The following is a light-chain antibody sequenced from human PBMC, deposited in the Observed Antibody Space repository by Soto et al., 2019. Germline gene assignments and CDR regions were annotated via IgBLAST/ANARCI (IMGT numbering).Light chain of an antibody. CDR1: QSVSSSY. CDR2: GAS. CDR3: QQYGSSPWT. Sequence: EIVLTQSPGTLSLSPGERATLSCRASQSVSSSYLAWYQQNPGQAPRLLIYGASSRATGIPDRFSGSGSGTDFTLTISRLEPEDFAVYYCQQYGSSPWTFGQGTNLEIK. V-gene: IGKV3-20*01. J-gene: IGKJ2*02.